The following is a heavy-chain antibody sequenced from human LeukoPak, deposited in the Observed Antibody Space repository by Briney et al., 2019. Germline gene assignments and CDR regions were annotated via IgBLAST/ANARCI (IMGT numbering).Heavy chain of an antibody. Sequence: PGGSLRLSCAASGFTFSSYGMHWVRQAPGKGLEWITAIQYDGSKTYYADSVKGRFTISRDQSKNTLDLQMSSLRAEDTAIYYCARDSCSSPSRFDLWGQGTLVTVSS. CDR3: ARDSCSSPSRFDL. D-gene: IGHD2-2*01. CDR1: GFTFSSYG. J-gene: IGHJ4*02. V-gene: IGHV3-33*05. CDR2: IQYDGSKT.